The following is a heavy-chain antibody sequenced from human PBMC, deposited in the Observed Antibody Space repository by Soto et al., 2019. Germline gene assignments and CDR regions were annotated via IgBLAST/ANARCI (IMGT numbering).Heavy chain of an antibody. Sequence: QVQLQESGPGLVKPSQTLSLTCTVSGGSISSGGYYWICIRQHPGKGLEWIGYIYYNGSTYYNPSRKSRVNISVDTSKNQFSLKLSSVTAADTSVYYCARGELEQDWLDYFDYWGQGTLVTVSS. D-gene: IGHD1-1*01. CDR1: GGSISSGGYY. V-gene: IGHV4-31*03. J-gene: IGHJ4*01. CDR2: IYYNGST. CDR3: ARGELEQDWLDYFDY.